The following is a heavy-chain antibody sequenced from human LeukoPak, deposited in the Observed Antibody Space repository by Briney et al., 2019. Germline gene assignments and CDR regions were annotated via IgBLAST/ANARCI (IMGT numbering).Heavy chain of an antibody. J-gene: IGHJ4*02. CDR1: GFTFSSYG. CDR2: IWYDGSNK. V-gene: IGHV3-33*01. CDR3: ARDGPGYYDYVWGSYRPKVIFDY. Sequence: GRSLRLSCAASGFTFSSYGMHWVRQAPGKGLEWVAVIWYDGSNKYYADSVKGRFTISRDNSKNTLYLQMNSLRAEDTAVYYCARDGPGYYDYVWGSYRPKVIFDYWGQGTLVTVSS. D-gene: IGHD3-16*02.